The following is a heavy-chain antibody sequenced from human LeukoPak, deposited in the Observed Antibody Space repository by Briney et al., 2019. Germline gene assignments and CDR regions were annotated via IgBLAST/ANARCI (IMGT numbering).Heavy chain of an antibody. CDR2: IIPIFGTA. D-gene: IGHD3-10*01. Sequence: GASVKVSCKASGGTFSSYAISWVRQAPGQGLEWMGGIIPIFGTANYAQKFQGGVTITADESTSTADMELSSLRSEDTAVYECAIVRGVTRGGYYFDYWGQGTLVTVSS. CDR1: GGTFSSYA. J-gene: IGHJ4*02. CDR3: AIVRGVTRGGYYFDY. V-gene: IGHV1-69*13.